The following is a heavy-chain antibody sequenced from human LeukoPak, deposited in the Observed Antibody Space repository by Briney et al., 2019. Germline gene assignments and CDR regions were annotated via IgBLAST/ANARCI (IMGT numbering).Heavy chain of an antibody. CDR3: ARRLRQNLFDP. CDR1: GVSISSDY. V-gene: IGHV4-59*08. D-gene: IGHD4-17*01. CDR2: IYYSGSS. Sequence: SETLSLTCTVSGVSISSDYWSWIRLPPGRGLEWIGYIYYSGSSNYNPSLKSRVTMSVDTSKNQFSLKLTSVTAADTAVYYCARRLRQNLFDPWGQGTLVTVSS. J-gene: IGHJ5*02.